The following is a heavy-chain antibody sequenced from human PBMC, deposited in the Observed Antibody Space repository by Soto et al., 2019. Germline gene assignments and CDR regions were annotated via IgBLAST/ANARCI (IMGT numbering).Heavy chain of an antibody. CDR3: AREFVRYYDSSGYLDY. D-gene: IGHD3-22*01. CDR1: GFTVSSNY. CDR2: IYSGGST. Sequence: GGSLRLSCAASGFTVSSNYMSWVRQAPGKGLEWVSVIYSGGSTYCADSVKGRFTISRDNSKNTLYLQMNSLRAEDTAVYYCAREFVRYYDSSGYLDYWGQGTLVTVSS. V-gene: IGHV3-53*01. J-gene: IGHJ4*02.